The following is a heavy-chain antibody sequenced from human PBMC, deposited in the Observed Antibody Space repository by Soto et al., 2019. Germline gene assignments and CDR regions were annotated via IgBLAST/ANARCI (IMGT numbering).Heavy chain of an antibody. CDR2: INHSGST. CDR3: ARGFEYSSGEDYFDY. D-gene: IGHD6-25*01. Sequence: SETLSLTCAVYGGSFSGYYWSWIRQPPGKGLEWIGEINHSGSTNYNPSLKSRVTISVDTSKNQFSLKLSSVTAADTAVYYCARGFEYSSGEDYFDYWGQGTLVTVSS. J-gene: IGHJ4*02. CDR1: GGSFSGYY. V-gene: IGHV4-34*01.